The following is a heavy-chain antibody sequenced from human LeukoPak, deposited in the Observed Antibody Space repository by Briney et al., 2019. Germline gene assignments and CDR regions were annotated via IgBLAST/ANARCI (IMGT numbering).Heavy chain of an antibody. CDR3: AKDLTIAVAAPGFYYYGMDV. CDR2: ISYDGSNK. V-gene: IGHV3-30*18. CDR1: GFTFSSYG. D-gene: IGHD6-19*01. Sequence: GGSLRLSCAASGFTFSSYGMHWVRQAPGKGLEWVAVISYDGSNKYYADSVKGRFTISRDNSKNTLYLQMNSLRAEDTAVYYCAKDLTIAVAAPGFYYYGMDVWGQGTTVTVSS. J-gene: IGHJ6*02.